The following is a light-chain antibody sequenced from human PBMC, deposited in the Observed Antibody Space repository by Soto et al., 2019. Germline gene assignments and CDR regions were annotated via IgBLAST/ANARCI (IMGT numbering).Light chain of an antibody. CDR3: QQYGRSPFT. V-gene: IGKV3-20*01. J-gene: IGKJ2*01. CDR1: QTINSNF. CDR2: GAS. Sequence: PGERATLSCRASQTINSNFLALFQQKPGLAPRLLIYGASRRASGIPDRFSGSVSGTDFALTISRLEPEDFAVYFCQQYGRSPFTFGQGTKLQIK.